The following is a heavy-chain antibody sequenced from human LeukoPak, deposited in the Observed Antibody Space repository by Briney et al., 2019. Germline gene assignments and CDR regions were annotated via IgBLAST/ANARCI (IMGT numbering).Heavy chain of an antibody. CDR3: ARVAWYSGYSDY. V-gene: IGHV4-31*03. D-gene: IGHD5-12*01. Sequence: PSETLSLTCTVSGGSISSGGYYWSWIGQHPGKGLEWIGYIYYSGSTYYNPSLKSRVTISVDTSKNQFSLKLSSVTAADTAVYYCARVAWYSGYSDYWGQGTLVTVSS. J-gene: IGHJ4*02. CDR2: IYYSGST. CDR1: GGSISSGGYY.